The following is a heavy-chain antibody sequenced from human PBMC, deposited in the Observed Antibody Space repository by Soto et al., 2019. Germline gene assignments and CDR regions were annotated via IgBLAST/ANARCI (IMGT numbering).Heavy chain of an antibody. V-gene: IGHV1-18*04. CDR2: ISAYNSNT. Sequence: ASVKVSCKASGYTFTSYGISWMRQAPGQGLEWMGWISAYNSNTNYAQKLQGRVTMTTDTSTSTAYMELRSLRSDDTAVYYCARGYYEFWSGYSDGTYGMDVWGQGTTVTVSS. CDR1: GYTFTSYG. D-gene: IGHD3-3*01. CDR3: ARGYYEFWSGYSDGTYGMDV. J-gene: IGHJ6*02.